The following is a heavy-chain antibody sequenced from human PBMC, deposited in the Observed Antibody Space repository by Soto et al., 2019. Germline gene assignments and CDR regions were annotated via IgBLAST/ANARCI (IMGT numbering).Heavy chain of an antibody. V-gene: IGHV3-23*01. Sequence: GSLRLSCTASGFTFSTSAMSWVRQAPWRGLEWVSGISGSGAGTYYADSVKGRFTISRDNSKNTLYLQMSGLRAEDAAVYYCAKGPTVFGAVISFDYYYGMHVWGQGTPVTVSS. CDR1: GFTFSTSA. CDR2: ISGSGAGT. D-gene: IGHD3-3*01. CDR3: AKGPTVFGAVISFDYYYGMHV. J-gene: IGHJ6*02.